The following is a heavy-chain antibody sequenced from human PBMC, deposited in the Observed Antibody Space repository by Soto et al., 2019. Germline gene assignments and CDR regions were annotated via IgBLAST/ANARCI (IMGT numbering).Heavy chain of an antibody. CDR2: IKQDGSEK. CDR1: GFTFSKCW. D-gene: IGHD2-21*02. Sequence: EVQLVESGGGLVQPGGSLRLSCAASGFTFSKCWMSWVRQAQGKGLEWVATIKQDGSEKYYADSVKGRFTIARDNGNDLMHLQMNSLTADDTAVYYCAREVVTANWYFDLLGRGTLVTVAS. J-gene: IGHJ2*01. CDR3: AREVVTANWYFDL. V-gene: IGHV3-7*01.